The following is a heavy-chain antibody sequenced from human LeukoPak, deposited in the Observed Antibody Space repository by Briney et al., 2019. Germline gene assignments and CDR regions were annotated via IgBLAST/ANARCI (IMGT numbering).Heavy chain of an antibody. CDR2: LYNSGTT. J-gene: IGHJ4*02. V-gene: IGHV4-59*01. D-gene: IGHD1-1*01. CDR3: VRRGVKTTRFDY. Sequence: PSETLSLTCTVSGGSINTYYWSWIRQPPGKGLDWIGHLYNSGTTNYNPSLKSRVSISGDTSKNQFSLELNSVTAADTAVYYCVRRGVKTTRFDYWGQGILVTVSS. CDR1: GGSINTYY.